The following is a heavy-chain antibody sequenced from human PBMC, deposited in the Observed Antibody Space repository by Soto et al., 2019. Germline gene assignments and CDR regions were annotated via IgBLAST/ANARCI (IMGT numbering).Heavy chain of an antibody. D-gene: IGHD1-1*01. Sequence: QVQLVESGGGVVQPGRSLRLSCAASGFTFSSYAMHWVRQAPGKGLEWVAVISYDGSNKYYADSVKGRFTISRDNSKNTLYLQMNSLRAEDTAVYYCASSGGKVEPEHDYWGQGTLVTVSS. V-gene: IGHV3-30-3*01. CDR2: ISYDGSNK. CDR1: GFTFSSYA. CDR3: ASSGGKVEPEHDY. J-gene: IGHJ4*02.